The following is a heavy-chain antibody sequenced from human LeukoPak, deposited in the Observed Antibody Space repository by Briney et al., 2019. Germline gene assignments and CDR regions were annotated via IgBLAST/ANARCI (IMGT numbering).Heavy chain of an antibody. D-gene: IGHD3-10*01. CDR1: GGTFSSYA. CDR2: ISAYNGNT. J-gene: IGHJ4*02. Sequence: ASVKVSCTASGGTFSSYAISWVRQAPGQGLEWMGWISAYNGNTNYAQKLQGRVTMTTDTSTSTAYMELRSLRSDDTAVYYCARARYYYGSGRPYYFDYWGQGTLVTVSS. CDR3: ARARYYYGSGRPYYFDY. V-gene: IGHV1-18*01.